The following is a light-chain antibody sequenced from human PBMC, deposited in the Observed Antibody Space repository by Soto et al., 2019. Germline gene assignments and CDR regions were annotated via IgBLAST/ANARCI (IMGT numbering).Light chain of an antibody. CDR2: ANI. J-gene: IGLJ1*01. CDR3: QSYDSSLSGYV. Sequence: QSVLTQSPSVSGAPGQRVTNSCTGSSSNIGAGYDVHWYQQVPGTAPKLLIFANINRPSGVPDRFSGSKSGTSASLAITGLRAEDEADYYCQSYDSSLSGYVFGTGTKLTVL. CDR1: SSNIGAGYD. V-gene: IGLV1-40*01.